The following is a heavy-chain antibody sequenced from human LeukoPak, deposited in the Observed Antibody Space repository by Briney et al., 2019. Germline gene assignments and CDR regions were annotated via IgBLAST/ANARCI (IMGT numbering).Heavy chain of an antibody. D-gene: IGHD3-16*02. CDR2: INPSGGST. CDR1: GYTFTSYY. CDR3: ARGIIGVYFDY. V-gene: IGHV1-46*01. Sequence: ASVKVSCKASGYTFTSYYMHWVRQAPGQGLEWMGIINPSGGSTSYAQKFQGRVTITRNTSISTAYMELSSLRSEDTAVYYCARGIIGVYFDYWGQGTLVTVSS. J-gene: IGHJ4*02.